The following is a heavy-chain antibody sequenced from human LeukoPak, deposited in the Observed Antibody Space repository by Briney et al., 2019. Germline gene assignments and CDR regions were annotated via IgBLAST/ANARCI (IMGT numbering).Heavy chain of an antibody. CDR2: ISGSGVTL. J-gene: IGHJ3*02. D-gene: IGHD2-15*01. CDR1: GFSFSAYK. V-gene: IGHV3-48*03. CDR3: ATLGAIVVADAFDM. Sequence: PGGSLRLSCAVSGFSFSAYKMNWVRQAPGKGLEWVSYISGSGVTLHYAHSVKGRFTISRDNANNSLYLQMNSLRAEDTAVYYCATLGAIVVADAFDMWGQGTMVTVSS.